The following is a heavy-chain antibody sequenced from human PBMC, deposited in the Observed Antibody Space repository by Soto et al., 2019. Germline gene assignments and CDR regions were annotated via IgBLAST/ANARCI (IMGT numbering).Heavy chain of an antibody. CDR2: INYSGST. D-gene: IGHD3-10*01. J-gene: IGHJ6*02. Sequence: SESLSLGCTVSVGSGSNPHNYWGWIRQPPGKGLEWFGSINYSGSTYYNPSLKSRVTISVDTSKNQFSLKLSSVTATDTAVYYCARQAMLRGLISGGGMDVWGQGTTVTVSS. CDR3: ARQAMLRGLISGGGMDV. V-gene: IGHV4-39*01. CDR1: VGSGSNPHNY.